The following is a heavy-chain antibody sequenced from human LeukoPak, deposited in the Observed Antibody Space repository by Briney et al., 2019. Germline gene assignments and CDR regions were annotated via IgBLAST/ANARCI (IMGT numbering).Heavy chain of an antibody. Sequence: SETLSLTCTVSGGSISSGSYYWSWIRQPAGKGLEWIGRIYTSGSTNYNPSLKSRVTISVDTSKNQFSLKLSSVTAADTAVYYCARDLLDYYDSSGYFDYRGQGTLVTVSS. D-gene: IGHD3-22*01. CDR2: IYTSGST. CDR3: ARDLLDYYDSSGYFDY. V-gene: IGHV4-61*02. CDR1: GGSISSGSYY. J-gene: IGHJ4*02.